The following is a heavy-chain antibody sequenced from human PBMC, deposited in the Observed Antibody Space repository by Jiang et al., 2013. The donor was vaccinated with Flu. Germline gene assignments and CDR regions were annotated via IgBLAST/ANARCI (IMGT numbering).Heavy chain of an antibody. D-gene: IGHD3-10*01. V-gene: IGHV5-51*01. CDR1: GYRFSTYW. CDR2: VYPGDSDT. Sequence: GAEVKKPGESLKISCQGSGYRFSTYWIGWVRQMPGKGLEWMGIVYPGDSDTRYSPSFQGQVTISADKSINTAYLQWSSLKASDTAMYYCATSFYSGSGSYYKPFDFWGQGTMVTVSS. CDR3: ATSFYSGSGSYYKPFDF. J-gene: IGHJ3*01.